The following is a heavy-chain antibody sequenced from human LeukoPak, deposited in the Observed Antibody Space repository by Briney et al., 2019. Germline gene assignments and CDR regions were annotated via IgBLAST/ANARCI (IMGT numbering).Heavy chain of an antibody. D-gene: IGHD2-15*01. J-gene: IGHJ4*02. V-gene: IGHV3-30-3*01. CDR3: ARDEDLLFDY. CDR1: GFTFSSYA. Sequence: GGSLRLSCAASGFTFSSYAMHWVRQAPGKGLEWVAVISYDGSNKYYADSVKGRFTISRDNSKNTLYPQMNSLRAEDTAVYYCARDEDLLFDYWGQGTLVTVSS. CDR2: ISYDGSNK.